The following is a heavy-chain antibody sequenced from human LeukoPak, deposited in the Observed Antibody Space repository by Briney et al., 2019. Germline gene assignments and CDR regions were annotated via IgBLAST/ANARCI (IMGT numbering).Heavy chain of an antibody. J-gene: IGHJ4*02. CDR3: ARARRLVRSGDYYFDY. D-gene: IGHD6-19*01. V-gene: IGHV4-34*01. CDR1: GGSFSGYY. CDR2: INHSGST. Sequence: SETLSLTCAVYGGSFSGYYWSWIRQPPGKGLEWIGEINHSGSTNYNPSLKSRVTISVDTSKNQFSLQLSSVTAADTAVYYCARARRLVRSGDYYFDYWGQGTLVTVSS.